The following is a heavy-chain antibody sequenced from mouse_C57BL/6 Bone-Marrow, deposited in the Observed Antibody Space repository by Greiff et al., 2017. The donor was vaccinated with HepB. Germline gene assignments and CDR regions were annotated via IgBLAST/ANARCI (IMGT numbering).Heavy chain of an antibody. D-gene: IGHD2-12*01. CDR1: GFTFSSYA. CDR2: ISDGGSYT. V-gene: IGHV5-4*03. Sequence: EVMLVESGGGLVKPGGSLKLSCAASGFTFSSYAMSWVRQTPEKRLEWVATISDGGSYTYYPDNVKGRFTISRDNAKNNLYLQMSHLKSEDTAMYYCARSYDGAYWGQGTLVTVSA. J-gene: IGHJ3*01. CDR3: ARSYDGAY.